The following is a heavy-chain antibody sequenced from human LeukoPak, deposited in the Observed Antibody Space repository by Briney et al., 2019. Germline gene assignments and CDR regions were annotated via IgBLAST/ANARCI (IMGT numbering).Heavy chain of an antibody. J-gene: IGHJ4*02. CDR3: ARHSTTWTPFDY. D-gene: IGHD2/OR15-2a*01. CDR2: IYYSGST. V-gene: IGHV4-59*08. CDR1: GGSISRDY. Sequence: SETLSLTCTVSGGSISRDYWSWIRQPPGKGVEGSGYIYYSGSTNYNPSLKSRVTISVDTSKNQFSLKLSSVTAADTAVYYCARHSTTWTPFDYWGQGTLVTVSS.